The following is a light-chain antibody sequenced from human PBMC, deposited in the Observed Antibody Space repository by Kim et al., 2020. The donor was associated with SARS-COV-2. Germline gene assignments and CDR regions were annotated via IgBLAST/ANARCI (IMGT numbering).Light chain of an antibody. J-gene: IGLJ3*02. CDR2: RDN. CDR3: SAWDSSLSAWV. CDR1: NVNDGNQG. Sequence: HTTTLTGSGNNVNDGNQGAAWLQQHQGHPPKPLFCRDNNRPTGISARFSASRSGSTASLTITGLQPEDEADYYCSAWDSSLSAWVFGGGTQLTVL. V-gene: IGLV10-54*01.